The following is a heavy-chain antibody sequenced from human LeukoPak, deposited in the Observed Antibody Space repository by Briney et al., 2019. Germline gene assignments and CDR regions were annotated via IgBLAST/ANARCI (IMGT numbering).Heavy chain of an antibody. CDR2: IYYSGST. Sequence: SETLSLTCTVSGGSISSSSYYWGWIRQPPGKGLEWIGSIYYSGSTYYNPSLKSRVTISVDTSKNQSSLKLSSVTAADTAVYYCARGLRYRFDPWGQGTLVTVSS. J-gene: IGHJ5*02. CDR1: GGSISSSSYY. V-gene: IGHV4-39*07. D-gene: IGHD3-9*01. CDR3: ARGLRYRFDP.